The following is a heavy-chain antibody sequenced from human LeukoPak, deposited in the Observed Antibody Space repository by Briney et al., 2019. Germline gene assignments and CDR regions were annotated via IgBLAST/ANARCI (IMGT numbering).Heavy chain of an antibody. D-gene: IGHD6-19*01. J-gene: IGHJ4*02. V-gene: IGHV3-48*01. CDR1: GFTFSGYN. Sequence: SGGSLRLSCAASGFTFSGYNMNWVRQAPGKGLEWVSYISSSSSTIYYADSVRGRFTISRDNAKNSLYLQMNSLRAEDTAVYYCARDMAVTGLTYFDYWGQGTLVTVSS. CDR3: ARDMAVTGLTYFDY. CDR2: ISSSSSTI.